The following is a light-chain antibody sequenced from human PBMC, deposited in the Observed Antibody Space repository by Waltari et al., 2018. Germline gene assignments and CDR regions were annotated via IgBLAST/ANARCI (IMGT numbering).Light chain of an antibody. J-gene: IGKJ2*01. CDR3: QQYYAPLPHT. V-gene: IGKV4-1*01. Sequence: DIVMTQSPDSLAVSLGSRATIDCKSNQTVLYSSNNKDYLAWYQQKPGQPPKLVFYWASTRESGVPDRFSASGSGTDFTLTISSLQAEDVAVYYCQQYYAPLPHTFGQGTNLEIK. CDR1: QTVLYSSNNKDY. CDR2: WAS.